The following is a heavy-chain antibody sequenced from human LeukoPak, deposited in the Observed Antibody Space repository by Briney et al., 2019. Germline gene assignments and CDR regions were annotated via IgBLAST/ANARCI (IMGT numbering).Heavy chain of an antibody. J-gene: IGHJ4*02. V-gene: IGHV4-59*08. CDR2: IYYSGST. Sequence: ASETLSLTCTVSGGSITNYYWSWIRQPPGKGLEWIGHIYYSGSTNYNPSLKSRITMSVDTSRNQFSLKLSSVTAADTAVYYCARQGHPRGSFDYWGQGALVTVSS. CDR3: ARQGHPRGSFDY. CDR1: GGSITNYY. D-gene: IGHD3-10*01.